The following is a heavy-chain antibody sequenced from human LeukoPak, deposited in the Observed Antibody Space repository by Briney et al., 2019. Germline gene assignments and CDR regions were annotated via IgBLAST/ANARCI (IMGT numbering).Heavy chain of an antibody. J-gene: IGHJ4*02. V-gene: IGHV3-33*08. CDR1: GFTFSSYG. Sequence: GGSLRLSCAASGFTFSSYGMHWVRQAPGKGLEWVAVIWYDGSNKYYADSVKGRFTISRDNPKNTLYLQMNSLRAEDTAVYYCARERAPYYFDYWGQGTLVTVSS. CDR2: IWYDGSNK. CDR3: ARERAPYYFDY.